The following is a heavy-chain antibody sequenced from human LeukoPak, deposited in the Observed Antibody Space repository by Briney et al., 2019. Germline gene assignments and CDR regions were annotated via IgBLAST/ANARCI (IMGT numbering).Heavy chain of an antibody. D-gene: IGHD6-13*01. CDR1: GGSISNYY. CDR2: IYYSGNT. V-gene: IGHV4-59*08. Sequence: SETLSLTCTVSGGSISNYYWSWIRQPPGKGLEWIGYIYYSGNTNYNPSLKSRVTISVDMSKNQFSLRLGSVTAADTAVYHCARSSRGAAAGFDYWGQGTLVTVSS. CDR3: ARSSRGAAAGFDY. J-gene: IGHJ4*02.